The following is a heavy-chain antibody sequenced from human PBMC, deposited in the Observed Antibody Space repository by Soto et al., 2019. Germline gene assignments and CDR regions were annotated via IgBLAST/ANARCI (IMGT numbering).Heavy chain of an antibody. CDR1: GFSFGSYA. D-gene: IGHD3-3*01. CDR2: ISGSDGKT. V-gene: IGHV3-23*01. Sequence: PGGSLRLSCAASGFSFGSYALSWVRQAPGKGLEWVSTISGSDGKTFYADSVKGRFSISRDTSQSTLYLQMNSLRVDGTAMYYCARWSYLDYWGQGTRVTVSS. CDR3: ARWSYLDY. J-gene: IGHJ4*02.